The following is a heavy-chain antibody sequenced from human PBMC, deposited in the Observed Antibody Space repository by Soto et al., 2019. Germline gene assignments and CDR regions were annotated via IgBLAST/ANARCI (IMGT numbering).Heavy chain of an antibody. CDR2: IRSKFNSYAT. D-gene: IGHD3-10*01. Sequence: EVQLVESGGGLVQPGGSLKLSCAASGFTFSGSTMHWVRQASGKGLEWVGRIRSKFNSYATAYAASVKGRFTISRDDSKNTAYLQMNSLKTEDTAVYYCTRNADNGFGERMDVWGQGTTVTVSS. CDR3: TRNADNGFGERMDV. V-gene: IGHV3-73*02. J-gene: IGHJ6*02. CDR1: GFTFSGST.